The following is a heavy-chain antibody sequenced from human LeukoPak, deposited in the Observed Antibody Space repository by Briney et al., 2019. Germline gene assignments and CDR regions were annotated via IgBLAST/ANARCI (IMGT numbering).Heavy chain of an antibody. J-gene: IGHJ5*02. CDR2: IYYSGST. D-gene: IGHD5-12*01. CDR3: ASNPSGYSGHVDH. Sequence: SETLSLTCTVSGGSISSSNYYWAWIRQPPGKGLDWIGSIYYSGSTYYNPSLKSRITMSVDTSKNQFSLRLSSVTAADTAVYYCASNPSGYSGHVDHWGQGTQVTVSS. CDR1: GGSISSSNYY. V-gene: IGHV4-39*01.